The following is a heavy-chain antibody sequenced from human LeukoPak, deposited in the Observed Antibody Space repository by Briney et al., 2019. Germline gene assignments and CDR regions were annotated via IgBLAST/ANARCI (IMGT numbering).Heavy chain of an antibody. Sequence: QPGGSLRLSCAASGFTFSSYGMHWVRQAPGKGLEWVAFIRYDGSNKYYADSVKGRFTISRDNSKNTLYLQMNSLRAKDTAVYYCAKERYYFDSSGYYNDAFDIWGQGTMVTVSS. V-gene: IGHV3-30*02. D-gene: IGHD3-22*01. J-gene: IGHJ3*02. CDR3: AKERYYFDSSGYYNDAFDI. CDR2: IRYDGSNK. CDR1: GFTFSSYG.